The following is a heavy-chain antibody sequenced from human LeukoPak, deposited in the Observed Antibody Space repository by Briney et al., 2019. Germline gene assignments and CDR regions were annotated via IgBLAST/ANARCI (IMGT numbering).Heavy chain of an antibody. D-gene: IGHD3-22*01. V-gene: IGHV4-34*01. CDR1: GFTFSSYS. CDR2: INHSGST. Sequence: PGGSLRLSCAASGFTFSSYSMNWVRQPPGKGLEWIGEINHSGSTNYNPSLKSRVTISVDTSKNQFSLKLSSVTAADTAVYYCARGRSTYYYDSSGYYSCYGMDVWGQGTTVTVSS. CDR3: ARGRSTYYYDSSGYYSCYGMDV. J-gene: IGHJ6*02.